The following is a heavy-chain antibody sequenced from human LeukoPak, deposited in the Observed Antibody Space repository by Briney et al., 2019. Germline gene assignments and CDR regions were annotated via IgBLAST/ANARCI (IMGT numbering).Heavy chain of an antibody. V-gene: IGHV3-23*01. D-gene: IGHD2-15*01. CDR1: GFTFSSYA. Sequence: PGGSLRLSCAASGFTFSSYAMSWVRQAPGKGLEWVSAISGSGGSTYYADSVKGRFTISRDNSKNTLYLQMNSLRAEDTAVYYCARGPTSLGNEYYFDYWGQGTLVTVSS. CDR2: ISGSGGST. CDR3: ARGPTSLGNEYYFDY. J-gene: IGHJ4*02.